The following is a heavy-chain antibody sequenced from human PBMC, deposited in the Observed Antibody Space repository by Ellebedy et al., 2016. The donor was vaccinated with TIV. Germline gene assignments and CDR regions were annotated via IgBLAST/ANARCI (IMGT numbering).Heavy chain of an antibody. V-gene: IGHV3-7*03. Sequence: GESLKISCAASGFTFRGSWMNWVRQAPGKGLEWVSTVIQDESEKYVADSVKGRFAISRDNANNSLYLQMGGLRAEDTGLYYCARGRTANWYFDLWGRGTLVTVSS. D-gene: IGHD1-1*01. CDR3: ARGRTANWYFDL. J-gene: IGHJ2*01. CDR1: GFTFRGSW. CDR2: VIQDESEK.